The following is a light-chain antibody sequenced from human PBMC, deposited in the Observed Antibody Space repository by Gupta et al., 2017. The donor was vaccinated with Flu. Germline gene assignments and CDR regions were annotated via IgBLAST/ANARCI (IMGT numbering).Light chain of an antibody. CDR2: NTK. Sequence: QTVVTQEPSLSVSPGVTVTLTCGLRSGSVSSSHYPTWYQQVPGQRPRTVICNTKSQIAGVPERVSGSSLGANVAITMTGAQEEDDADYDCEEYLGIGAALFGGGTKLTVL. V-gene: IGLV8-61*01. J-gene: IGLJ3*02. CDR3: EEYLGIGAAL. CDR1: SGSVSSSHY.